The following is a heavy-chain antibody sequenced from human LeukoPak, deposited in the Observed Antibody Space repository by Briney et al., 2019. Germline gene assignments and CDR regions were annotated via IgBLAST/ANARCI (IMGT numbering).Heavy chain of an antibody. CDR3: ARGHGLLWFGESQFDY. D-gene: IGHD3-10*01. CDR2: INPNSGGT. Sequence: ASVKVSCKASGYTFTGYYMHWVRQAPGQGLEWMGWINPNSGGTNYAQKFQGRVTMTRDTSISTAYMELSSLRSEDTAVYYCARGHGLLWFGESQFDYWGQGTLVTVSS. J-gene: IGHJ4*02. V-gene: IGHV1-2*02. CDR1: GYTFTGYY.